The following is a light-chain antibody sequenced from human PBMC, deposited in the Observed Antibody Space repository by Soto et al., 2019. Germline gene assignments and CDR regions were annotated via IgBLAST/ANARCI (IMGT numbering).Light chain of an antibody. CDR3: KQSYSTPQT. Sequence: DIQMTQSPSSLSASVGDRVTITCRASQSISSYLNWYQQKPGKAPKLLIYAASSLQSGVPSRFSGSGSGTDFTLTISSLQPEDFATYYGKQSYSTPQTFGQGTKLEIK. J-gene: IGKJ2*01. CDR2: AAS. CDR1: QSISSY. V-gene: IGKV1-39*01.